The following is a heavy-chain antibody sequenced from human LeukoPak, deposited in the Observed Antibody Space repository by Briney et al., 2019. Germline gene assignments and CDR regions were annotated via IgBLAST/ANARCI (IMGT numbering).Heavy chain of an antibody. CDR3: ARARTQVAEAFDI. CDR2: ISSSSSTI. J-gene: IGHJ3*02. D-gene: IGHD1-14*01. V-gene: IGHV3-48*01. Sequence: PGGSLRLSCAASGFTFSSYSMNWVRQAPGKGLEWVSYISSSSSTIYCADSVKGRFTISRDNSKNTLYPQMNSLRAEDTAVYYCARARTQVAEAFDIWGQGTMVTVSS. CDR1: GFTFSSYS.